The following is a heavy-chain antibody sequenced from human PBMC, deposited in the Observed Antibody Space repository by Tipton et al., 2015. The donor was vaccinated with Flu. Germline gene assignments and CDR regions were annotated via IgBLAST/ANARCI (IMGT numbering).Heavy chain of an antibody. CDR1: GFTFSSYE. Sequence: SLRLSCAASGFTFSSYEMNWVRQAPGKGLEWVSYISSSGSTIYYADSVKGRFTISRDNAKNSLYLQMNSLRAEDTAVYYCARVGYQTGGNDYWGQGTLVTVSS. V-gene: IGHV3-48*03. CDR3: ARVGYQTGGNDY. D-gene: IGHD3-16*01. CDR2: ISSSGSTI. J-gene: IGHJ4*02.